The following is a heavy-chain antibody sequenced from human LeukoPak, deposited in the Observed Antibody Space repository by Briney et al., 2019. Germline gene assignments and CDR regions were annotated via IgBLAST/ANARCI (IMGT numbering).Heavy chain of an antibody. D-gene: IGHD6-6*01. Sequence: PGGSLRLSCAASGFTVSSYSMNWVRQAPGKGLEWVSYISSSSSTIYYADSVKGRFTISRDNAKNSLYLQMNSLRAEDTAVYYCARDSEYSSSDWAFDIWGQGTMVTVSS. CDR3: ARDSEYSSSDWAFDI. CDR1: GFTVSSYS. V-gene: IGHV3-48*01. CDR2: ISSSSSTI. J-gene: IGHJ3*02.